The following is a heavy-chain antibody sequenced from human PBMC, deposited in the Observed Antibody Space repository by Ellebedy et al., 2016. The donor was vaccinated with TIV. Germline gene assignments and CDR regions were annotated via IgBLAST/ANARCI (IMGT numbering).Heavy chain of an antibody. D-gene: IGHD3-10*01. Sequence: GGSLRLSCAASGFNVRSSYMSWVRQAPGKGLEWVSVIYSGGNTYYADSVGGRFTISRDNAKNSLYLQMNSLRAEDTAVYYCARLDAIIDVKSLDYWGQGTLVTVSS. CDR1: GFNVRSSY. CDR2: IYSGGNT. CDR3: ARLDAIIDVKSLDY. V-gene: IGHV3-66*01. J-gene: IGHJ4*02.